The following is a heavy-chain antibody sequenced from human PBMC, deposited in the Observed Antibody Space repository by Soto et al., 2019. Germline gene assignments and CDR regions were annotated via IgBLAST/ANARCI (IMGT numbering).Heavy chain of an antibody. CDR2: ISAYNGNT. CDR3: ARQVVITANYYYYGMDV. Sequence: GASVKVSCKASGYTFTIYGISWVRQAPGEGLEWMGWISAYNGNTNYAQKLQGRVTMTTDTSTSTAYMELRSLRSDDTAVYYCARQVVITANYYYYGMDVWGQGTTVTVSS. CDR1: GYTFTIYG. V-gene: IGHV1-18*01. D-gene: IGHD3-22*01. J-gene: IGHJ6*02.